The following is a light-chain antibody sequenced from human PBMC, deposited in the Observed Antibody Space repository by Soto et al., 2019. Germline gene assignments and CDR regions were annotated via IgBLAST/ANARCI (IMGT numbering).Light chain of an antibody. CDR1: QSLVHSDGNTY. V-gene: IGKV2-30*02. J-gene: IGKJ1*01. CDR2: KVS. Sequence: DVVMTQSPLSLPVTLGQPASISCSSSQSLVHSDGNTYLNWFQQRPGQSPRRLIYKVSNRDSGVPDRFSGSGSGAYFPLKISRVEAEDVGVYYCMQGTHWPPTFGQGTKVEIK. CDR3: MQGTHWPPT.